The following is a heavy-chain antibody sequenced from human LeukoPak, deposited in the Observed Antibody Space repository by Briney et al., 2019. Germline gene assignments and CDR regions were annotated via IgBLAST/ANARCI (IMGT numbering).Heavy chain of an antibody. CDR2: IYSGGST. CDR1: GFTVSRNY. V-gene: IGHV3-53*01. J-gene: IGHJ6*03. CDR3: ASGSESYRTPYYYMDV. Sequence: PGGSLRLSCAASGFTVSRNYISWVRQAPGKGLEWVSVIYSGGSTYYADSVKGRFTISRDNSKNTLHLQMNSLRAEDTAVYYCASGSESYRTPYYYMDVWGTGTTVTVSS. D-gene: IGHD3-10*01.